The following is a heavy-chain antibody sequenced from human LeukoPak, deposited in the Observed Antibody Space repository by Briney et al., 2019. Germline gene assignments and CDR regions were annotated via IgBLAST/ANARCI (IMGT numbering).Heavy chain of an antibody. Sequence: GGSLRLSCAASGFTFSSYEMNWVRQAPGKGLEWVSYISSSGSTIYYADSVKGRFTISRDNSKNTLYLQMNSLRAEDTAVYYCARDGYDSSGYYDYYYYYMDVWGKGATVTVSS. CDR2: ISSSGSTI. J-gene: IGHJ6*03. D-gene: IGHD3-22*01. CDR3: ARDGYDSSGYYDYYYYYMDV. V-gene: IGHV3-48*03. CDR1: GFTFSSYE.